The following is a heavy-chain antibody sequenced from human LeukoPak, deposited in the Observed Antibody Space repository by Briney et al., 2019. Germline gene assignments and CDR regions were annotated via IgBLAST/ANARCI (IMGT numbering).Heavy chain of an antibody. J-gene: IGHJ4*02. CDR3: ARGHPKAGYDDY. Sequence: PSETLSLTCTVSGGSISSSSSYWGWIRQPPGMGLEWIGSIYYSGSTYYNPSLKSRVTISVDTSKNQFSLKVSSVAAADTAVYYCARGHPKAGYDDYWGQGTLVTVSS. D-gene: IGHD6-13*01. CDR1: GGSISSSSSY. V-gene: IGHV4-39*01. CDR2: IYYSGST.